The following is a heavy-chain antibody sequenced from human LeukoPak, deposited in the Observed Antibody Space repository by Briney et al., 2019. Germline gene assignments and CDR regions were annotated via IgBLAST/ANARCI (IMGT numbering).Heavy chain of an antibody. CDR3: AKGVSAAADDAFDI. D-gene: IGHD6-13*01. V-gene: IGHV3-64*04. CDR1: GFTFSAYP. Sequence: PGGSLRLSCSASGFTFSAYPMHWVRQAPGKGLEYVSAITVNGAGTYYADSVKGRFTISRDNSKNTLYLQMNSLRAEDTAVYYCAKGVSAAADDAFDIWGQGTMVTVSS. CDR2: ITVNGAGT. J-gene: IGHJ3*02.